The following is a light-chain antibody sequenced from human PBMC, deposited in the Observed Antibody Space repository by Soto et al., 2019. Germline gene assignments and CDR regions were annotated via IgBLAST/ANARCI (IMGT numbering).Light chain of an antibody. Sequence: DIQMTQSPSSLSASVGDRVTIICRASQSVSTRLAWYQQKPGKAPKLLIYGASNLESGVPSRFSGSGSGTEFTLTITTLQPDDFATYFCQHYRRNTWSFGPGTKVDIK. J-gene: IGKJ1*01. CDR2: GAS. V-gene: IGKV1-5*02. CDR1: QSVSTR. CDR3: QHYRRNTWS.